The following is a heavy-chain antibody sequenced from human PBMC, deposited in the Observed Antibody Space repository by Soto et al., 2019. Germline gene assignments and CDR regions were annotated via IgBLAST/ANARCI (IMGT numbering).Heavy chain of an antibody. V-gene: IGHV3-23*01. CDR1: GFTFSSYA. D-gene: IGHD1-26*01. Sequence: PGGSLRLSCAASGFTFSSYAMSWVRQAPGKGLEWVSAISGSGGSTYYADSVKGRFTISRDNAKNSLYLQMNSLRAEDTAVYYCARAPMGPFDYWGQGTLVTVSS. CDR3: ARAPMGPFDY. CDR2: ISGSGGST. J-gene: IGHJ4*02.